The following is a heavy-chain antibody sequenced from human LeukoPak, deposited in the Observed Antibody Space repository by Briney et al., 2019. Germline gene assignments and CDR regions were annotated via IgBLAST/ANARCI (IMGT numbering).Heavy chain of an antibody. Sequence: SETLSLTCTVSGASISSHFWTWVRQPPGKGLELIGYIYYTGTTKYNPSLKSRVTMSVDTSKNHLSLKLSSVSAADTADYYCAKAQAPPGKVGLGQYYMDVWGKGTTVTVSS. CDR3: AKAQAPPGKVGLGQYYMDV. J-gene: IGHJ6*03. D-gene: IGHD6-13*01. CDR2: IYYTGTT. V-gene: IGHV4-59*11. CDR1: GASISSHF.